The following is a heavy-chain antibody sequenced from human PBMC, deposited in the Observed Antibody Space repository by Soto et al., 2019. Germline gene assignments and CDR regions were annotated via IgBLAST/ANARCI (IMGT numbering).Heavy chain of an antibody. CDR1: GYTFTSYG. V-gene: IGHV1-18*01. J-gene: IGHJ4*02. CDR2: IGAYNGNT. CDR3: ARDNPPLGY. Sequence: QVQLVQSGAEVKKPGASVKVSCKASGYTFTSYGISWVRRAPGHGLGWMGWIGAYNGNTTYAKRLQGRVTMTTDTSTSTAYMELRSLRSDDTAVYYCARDNPPLGYWGQGTLVTVSS.